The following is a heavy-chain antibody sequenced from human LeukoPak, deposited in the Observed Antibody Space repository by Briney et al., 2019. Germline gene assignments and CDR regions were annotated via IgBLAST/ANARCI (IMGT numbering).Heavy chain of an antibody. CDR2: MNPNSGNT. CDR3: ARGSKVVPAAKKYYYDSRIYAY. CDR1: GYTFTSYD. J-gene: IGHJ4*02. D-gene: IGHD3-22*01. V-gene: IGHV1-8*01. Sequence: ASVKVSCKGSGYTFTSYDINWVRQATGQGLEWMGWMNPNSGNTGYAQKFQGRVTMTRNTSISTAYMELSSLRSEDTAVYYCARGSKVVPAAKKYYYDSRIYAYRGQGTLVTVSS.